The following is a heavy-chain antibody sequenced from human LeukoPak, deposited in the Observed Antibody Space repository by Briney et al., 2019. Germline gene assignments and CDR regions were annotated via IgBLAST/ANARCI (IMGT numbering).Heavy chain of an antibody. CDR2: ISAYNGNT. J-gene: IGHJ4*02. V-gene: IGHV1-18*01. Sequence: ASVKVSCKASGYTFTSYGISWVRQAPGQGLEWMGWISAYNGNTNYAQKLQGRVTMTTDTSTSTAYMELRSLRSDDTAVYYCARDGSFGYCSGGSCYYNFDCWGQGTLVTVSS. CDR1: GYTFTSYG. CDR3: ARDGSFGYCSGGSCYYNFDC. D-gene: IGHD2-15*01.